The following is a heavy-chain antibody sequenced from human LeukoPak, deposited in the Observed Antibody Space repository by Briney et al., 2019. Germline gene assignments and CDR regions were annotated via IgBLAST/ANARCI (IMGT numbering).Heavy chain of an antibody. CDR3: ARALNPLPGTYYFDY. V-gene: IGHV4-4*07. CDR1: GASINTHY. Sequence: SETLSLTCSVSGASINTHYWTWIRQPAGKGLEWIGRIYISGTTNYSPSLEGRVTMSVDTSKNQFSLNLISVAAADTAVYYCARALNPLPGTYYFDYWGQGTLVTVSS. D-gene: IGHD2-15*01. CDR2: IYISGTT. J-gene: IGHJ4*02.